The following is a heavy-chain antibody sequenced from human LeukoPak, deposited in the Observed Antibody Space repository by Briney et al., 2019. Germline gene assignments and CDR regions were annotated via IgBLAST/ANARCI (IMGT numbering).Heavy chain of an antibody. Sequence: PGGSLILSCAASGFTFSSFWMTWVRQAPGKGLEWVANIRQDGSEKYYVDSVEGRFTISRDNSKKTLYLQMNSLRAEDTAVYYCARVGDYGGAFDIWGQGTMVTVSS. CDR2: IRQDGSEK. CDR1: GFTFSSFW. J-gene: IGHJ3*02. D-gene: IGHD4-17*01. CDR3: ARVGDYGGAFDI. V-gene: IGHV3-7*02.